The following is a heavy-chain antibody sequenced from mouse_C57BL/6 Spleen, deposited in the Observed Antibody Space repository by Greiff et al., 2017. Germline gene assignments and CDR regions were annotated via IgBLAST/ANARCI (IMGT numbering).Heavy chain of an antibody. V-gene: IGHV7-3*01. CDR1: GFTFTDYY. D-gene: IGHD1-2*01. CDR2: IRNKANGYTT. J-gene: IGHJ2*01. CDR3: ARSIISAPL. Sequence: DVKLVESGGGLVQPGGSLSLSCAASGFTFTDYYMSWVRRPPGKALEWLGFIRNKANGYTTEYSASVNGRFTISRDNSQSILYLQMNALRAEDSATYYCARSIISAPLWGQGTTLTVSS.